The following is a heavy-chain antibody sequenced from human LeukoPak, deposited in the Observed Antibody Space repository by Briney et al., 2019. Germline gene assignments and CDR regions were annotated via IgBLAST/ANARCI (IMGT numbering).Heavy chain of an antibody. V-gene: IGHV3-30*02. CDR2: ISYDGSNR. J-gene: IGHJ4*02. Sequence: PGGSLRLSCAASGFTFSSSGMHWVRQAPGKGLDWVGFISYDGSNRYYADSVKGRFTISRDNSKNTLYLQMNSLRAEDTAVYYCAKETRGSYSDYWGQGALVTVSS. D-gene: IGHD5-12*01. CDR1: GFTFSSSG. CDR3: AKETRGSYSDY.